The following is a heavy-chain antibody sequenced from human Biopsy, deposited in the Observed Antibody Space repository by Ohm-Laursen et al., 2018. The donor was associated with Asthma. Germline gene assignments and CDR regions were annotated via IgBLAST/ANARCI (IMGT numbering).Heavy chain of an antibody. CDR1: GYTFNSAG. CDR2: ISVYNGNT. CDR3: ARAVDYSHYYGIDV. Sequence: GASVKVCCKTPGYTFNSAGITWVRQAPGQGLEWMGWISVYNGNTKVAQKLQDRVTMITDTSTSTAYMELRSLRSDDTAVYFCARAVDYSHYYGIDVWGQGTTVTVS. V-gene: IGHV1-18*01. J-gene: IGHJ6*02. D-gene: IGHD3-10*01.